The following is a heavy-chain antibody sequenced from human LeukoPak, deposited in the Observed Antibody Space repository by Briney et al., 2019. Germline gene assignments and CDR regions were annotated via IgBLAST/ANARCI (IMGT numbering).Heavy chain of an antibody. Sequence: SETLSLTCTVSGGSISSNTYYWGWIRQPPGKGLEWIGTIYYSGNTYYNPSLKSRVAISVDTSKNLFSLNLSSVTAADTAVYYCARGILAGGQYYFDYWGQGTLVTVSS. CDR2: IYYSGNT. J-gene: IGHJ4*02. CDR3: ARGILAGGQYYFDY. D-gene: IGHD1-26*01. CDR1: GGSISSNTYY. V-gene: IGHV4-39*01.